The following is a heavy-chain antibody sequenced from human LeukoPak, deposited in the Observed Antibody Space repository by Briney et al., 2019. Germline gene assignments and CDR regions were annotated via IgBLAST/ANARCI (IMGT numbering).Heavy chain of an antibody. J-gene: IGHJ4*02. CDR3: ARGLRMGRFDY. V-gene: IGHV4-59*12. Sequence: PSETLSLTCTVSNGPINTYQWSWIRQPPGKGLEWIGNIHYSGSANYNPSLKSRVIISVDTSKNQFSLKVSSVTAADTAVYYCARGLRMGRFDYWGQGTLVTVSS. CDR2: IHYSGSA. D-gene: IGHD4-17*01. CDR1: NGPINTYQ.